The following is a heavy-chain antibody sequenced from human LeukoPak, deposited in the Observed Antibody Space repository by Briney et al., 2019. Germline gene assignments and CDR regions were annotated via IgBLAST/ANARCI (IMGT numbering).Heavy chain of an antibody. CDR1: GLPFSNHW. D-gene: IGHD4-17*01. CDR2: INQDGSEK. J-gene: IGHJ3*02. Sequence: PGGSLRLSCAVSGLPFSNHWMTWVSQAPGKGLERVANINQDGSEKYYVDSVKGRFSISRDNAKSSLYLQMNSLRVEDTAMYFCAREGYGDYHIWGQGTIVTVSS. V-gene: IGHV3-7*01. CDR3: AREGYGDYHI.